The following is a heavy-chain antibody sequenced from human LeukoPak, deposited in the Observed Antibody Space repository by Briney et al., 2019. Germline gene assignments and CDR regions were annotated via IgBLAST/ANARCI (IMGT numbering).Heavy chain of an antibody. D-gene: IGHD3-10*01. V-gene: IGHV1-69*05. CDR2: LTQFFRRT. CDR3: ATSESGRSWDWFAP. J-gene: IGHJ5*02. Sequence: SVKASCKASGGNFRTYPISWVRQAPGQGLEWMGGLTQFFRRTNYTQKFQGRLTITTDESSSTAYMELSDLRSDDTAVYYCATSESGRSWDWFAPWGQGTLVTVSS. CDR1: GGNFRTYP.